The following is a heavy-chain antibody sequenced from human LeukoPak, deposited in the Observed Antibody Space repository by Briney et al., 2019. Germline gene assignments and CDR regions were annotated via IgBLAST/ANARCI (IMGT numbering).Heavy chain of an antibody. CDR3: ARGARAGYNLEPFDN. D-gene: IGHD5-24*01. CDR2: IYNSGST. Sequence: SETLSLTCTVSGGSISSYYWSWIRQPPGKGLEWIGYIYNSGSTKYNPSLRSRVTISVDTSKNQISLKLSSVTAADTAVYCARGARAGYNLEPFDNWGQGTLVTVSS. J-gene: IGHJ4*02. V-gene: IGHV4-59*08. CDR1: GGSISSYY.